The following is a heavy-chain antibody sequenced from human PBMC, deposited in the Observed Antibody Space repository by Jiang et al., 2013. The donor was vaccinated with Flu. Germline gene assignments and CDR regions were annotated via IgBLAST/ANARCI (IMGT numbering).Heavy chain of an antibody. J-gene: IGHJ4*02. CDR2: ISAYNGNT. D-gene: IGHD3-22*01. Sequence: MGWISAYNGNTNYAQKLQGRVTMTTDTSTSTAYMELRSLRSDDTAVYYCARDISDYYDSSGYYWEYFDYWGQGTLVTVSS. V-gene: IGHV1-18*01. CDR3: ARDISDYYDSSGYYWEYFDY.